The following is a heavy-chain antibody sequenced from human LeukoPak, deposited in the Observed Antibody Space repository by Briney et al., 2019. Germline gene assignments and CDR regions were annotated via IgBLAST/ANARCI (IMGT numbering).Heavy chain of an antibody. Sequence: GGSLRLSCAASGFTFSTYSMNWVRQAPGKGLEWVSVIYSGGSTYYADSVKGRFTISRDNSRNTLYLQMNSLRAEDTAVYYCARSDYYGMDVWGQGTTVTVSS. CDR1: GFTFSTYS. V-gene: IGHV3-66*01. CDR2: IYSGGST. J-gene: IGHJ6*02. CDR3: ARSDYYGMDV.